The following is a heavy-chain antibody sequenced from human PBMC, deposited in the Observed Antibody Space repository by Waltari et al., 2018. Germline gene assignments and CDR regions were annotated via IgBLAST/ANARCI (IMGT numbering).Heavy chain of an antibody. CDR3: AKGRRNELQGLSYFDS. CDR1: GLTFSRYG. D-gene: IGHD1-7*01. V-gene: IGHV3-30*18. J-gene: IGHJ4*02. CDR2: ISYDGSNK. Sequence: QVHLVESGGGVVQPGKSLRLTCVVSGLTFSRYGLHWVRQAPGKGLEWVEIISYDGSNKYYGDSVKGRFTISRDNSNNTLYLRMNSLRPEDTAVYYCAKGRRNELQGLSYFDSWGQGTLVTVSS.